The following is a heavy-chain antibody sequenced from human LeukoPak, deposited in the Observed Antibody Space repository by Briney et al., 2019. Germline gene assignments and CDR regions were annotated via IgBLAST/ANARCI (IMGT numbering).Heavy chain of an antibody. CDR2: IYYSGST. CDR3: ARSASYYDILTGYYPGWFDP. Sequence: SQTLFLTCTVSGGSISSGGYYWSWIRQHPGKGLEWIGYIYYSGSTYYNPSLKSRVTISVDTSKNQFSLKLSSVTAADTAVYYCARSASYYDILTGYYPGWFDPWGQGTLVTVSS. CDR1: GGSISSGGYY. V-gene: IGHV4-31*03. J-gene: IGHJ5*02. D-gene: IGHD3-9*01.